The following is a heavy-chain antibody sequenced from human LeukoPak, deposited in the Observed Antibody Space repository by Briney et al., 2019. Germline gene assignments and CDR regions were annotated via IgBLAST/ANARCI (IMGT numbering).Heavy chain of an antibody. CDR1: GGTFSSYA. CDR3: ARGFVGATSDYYFDY. Sequence: PVASVKVSCKASGGTFSSYAISWVRQAPGQGLEWMGGIIPIFGTANYAQKFQGRVTITTDESTSTAYMELSSLRSEDTAVYYCARGFVGATSDYYFDYWGQGTLVTVSS. V-gene: IGHV1-69*05. D-gene: IGHD1-26*01. J-gene: IGHJ4*02. CDR2: IIPIFGTA.